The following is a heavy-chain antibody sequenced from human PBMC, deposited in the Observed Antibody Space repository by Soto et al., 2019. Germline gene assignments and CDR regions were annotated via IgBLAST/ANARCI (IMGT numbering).Heavy chain of an antibody. CDR3: AGGMAGLDV. Sequence: EVQLVESGGGLVQPGGSLRLSCAASGLSFNIYWMHWVRQVPGKGLVWLARINSDGSHTIYVDSVKGRFTISRDNAKNTVFLQMDSLRDEDTGVYYCAGGMAGLDVWGQVTTVTVSS. J-gene: IGHJ6*02. CDR1: GLSFNIYW. V-gene: IGHV3-74*01. CDR2: INSDGSHT.